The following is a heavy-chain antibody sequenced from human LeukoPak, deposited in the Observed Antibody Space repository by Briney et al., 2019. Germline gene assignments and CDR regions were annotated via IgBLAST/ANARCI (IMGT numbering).Heavy chain of an antibody. V-gene: IGHV3-33*01. CDR2: IWYDGSNK. D-gene: IGHD6-19*01. Sequence: GGSLRLSCAASGFTFSSYGMHWVHQAPGKGLEWVAVIWYDGSNKYYADSVKGRFTISRDNSKNTLYLQMDSLRAEDTAVYYCARDTRGIAVAGTLDYCGQGTLVTVSS. J-gene: IGHJ4*02. CDR3: ARDTRGIAVAGTLDY. CDR1: GFTFSSYG.